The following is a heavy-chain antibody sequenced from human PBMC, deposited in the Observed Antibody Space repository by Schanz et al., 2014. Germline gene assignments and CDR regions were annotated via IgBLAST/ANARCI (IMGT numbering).Heavy chain of an antibody. Sequence: QVQLVQSGAEVRKPGSSVRVSCKASGGTFTSYAFSWVRQAPGQGLEWMGWISPYNGNTNYAPKVQGRVTVTTDTSTSTVYMELRSLTSDDTAVYYCARVQDDILTGSEYYYGMDVWGQGTTVTVSS. CDR3: ARVQDDILTGSEYYYGMDV. J-gene: IGHJ6*02. D-gene: IGHD3-9*01. CDR2: ISPYNGNT. CDR1: GGTFTSYA. V-gene: IGHV1-18*01.